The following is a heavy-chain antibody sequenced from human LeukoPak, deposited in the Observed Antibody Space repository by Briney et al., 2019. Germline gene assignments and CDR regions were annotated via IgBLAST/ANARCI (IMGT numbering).Heavy chain of an antibody. V-gene: IGHV3-74*03. Sequence: GGSLRLSCAASGFIFNRYWMHWVRQAPGKGLVWVSRIKTDGSSAEYADSVKGRFTISRDNAKNTLYLEMNSLRAEDTAVYYCVRDGDGYHFHYWGQGTLVRVSS. J-gene: IGHJ4*02. CDR2: IKTDGSSA. D-gene: IGHD5-18*01. CDR1: GFIFNRYW. CDR3: VRDGDGYHFHY.